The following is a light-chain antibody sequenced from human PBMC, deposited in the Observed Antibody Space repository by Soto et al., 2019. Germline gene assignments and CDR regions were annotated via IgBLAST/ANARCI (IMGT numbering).Light chain of an antibody. Sequence: QSVVTQPASVSGSPGQSITISCTGTSSDVGGYDFVSWYQHHPGKAPRLMIYDVSHRPSGVSDRFSGSKSGNTASLTISGPQAEDEADYYCCSYAGSYTVVFGGGTKLTVL. V-gene: IGLV2-14*03. CDR3: CSYAGSYTVV. J-gene: IGLJ2*01. CDR1: SSDVGGYDF. CDR2: DVS.